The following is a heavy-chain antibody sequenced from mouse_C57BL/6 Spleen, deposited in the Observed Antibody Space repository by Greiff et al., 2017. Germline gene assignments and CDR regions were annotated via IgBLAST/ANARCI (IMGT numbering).Heavy chain of an antibody. CDR3: ARDSYDYDEGTWFAY. Sequence: VQLKESGGGLVKPGGSLKLSCAASGFTFSSYAMSWVRQTPEKRLEWVATISDGGSYTYYPDNVKGRFTISRDNAKNNLYLQMSHLKSEDTAMYYCARDSYDYDEGTWFAYWGQGTLVTVSA. CDR1: GFTFSSYA. V-gene: IGHV5-4*01. J-gene: IGHJ3*01. D-gene: IGHD2-4*01. CDR2: ISDGGSYT.